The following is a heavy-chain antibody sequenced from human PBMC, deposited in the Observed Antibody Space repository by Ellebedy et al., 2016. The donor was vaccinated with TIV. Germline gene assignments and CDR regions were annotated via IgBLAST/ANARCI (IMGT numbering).Heavy chain of an antibody. V-gene: IGHV3-73*01. J-gene: IGHJ2*01. Sequence: PGGSLRLSCVASGFNFSDSAVHWVRQSSGKGLEWIGRIRSKDNNYATVYTASLNGRFTLSRDDSKNTAYQQLNNLKAEDTAVDYFTSRGLPPVTANWYFDLWGRGTLVTVSS. CDR2: IRSKDNNYAT. CDR1: GFNFSDSA. D-gene: IGHD2-21*02. CDR3: TSRGLPPVTANWYFDL.